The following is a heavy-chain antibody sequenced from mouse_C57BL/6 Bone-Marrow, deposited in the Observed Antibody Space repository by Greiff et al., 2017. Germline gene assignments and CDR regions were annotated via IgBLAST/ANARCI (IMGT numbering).Heavy chain of an antibody. CDR1: GYTFTSYW. Sequence: EVQLQESGTVLARPGASVKMSCKTSGYTFTSYWMHWVKQRPGQGLEWRGAIYPGNSDPSYNQKFKGKAKLTAATSASTAYMELSSLTNEDSAVYYCTRGGYYPAWFAYWGQGTLVTVSA. CDR3: TRGGYYPAWFAY. J-gene: IGHJ3*01. D-gene: IGHD2-3*01. CDR2: IYPGNSDP. V-gene: IGHV1-5*01.